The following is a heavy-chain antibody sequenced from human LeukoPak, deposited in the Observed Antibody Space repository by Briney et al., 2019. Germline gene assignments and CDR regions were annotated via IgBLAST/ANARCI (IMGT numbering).Heavy chain of an antibody. V-gene: IGHV4-59*01. CDR3: AREGGKQWLVFDY. CDR1: GGSISSYY. D-gene: IGHD6-19*01. J-gene: IGHJ4*02. Sequence: SETLSLTCTVSGGSISSYYWSWIRRPPGKGLEWIGYIYHSGSTNYNPSLKSRVTISVDTSKNQFSLKLSSVTAADTAVYYCAREGGKQWLVFDYWGQGALVTVSS. CDR2: IYHSGST.